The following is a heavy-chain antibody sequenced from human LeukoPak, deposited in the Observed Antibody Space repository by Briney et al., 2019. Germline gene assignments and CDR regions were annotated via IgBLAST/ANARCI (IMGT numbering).Heavy chain of an antibody. D-gene: IGHD2-21*01. V-gene: IGHV4-61*02. CDR3: ARDLRLVIAAGWFDP. CDR2: IYTSGST. CDR1: GVSISSGSYY. J-gene: IGHJ5*02. Sequence: SQTLSLTCTVSGVSISSGSYYWSWIRQPAGKGLEWIGRIYTSGSTNYNPSLKSRVTISVDTSKNQFSLKLSSVTAADTAVYYCARDLRLVIAAGWFDPWGQGTLVTVSS.